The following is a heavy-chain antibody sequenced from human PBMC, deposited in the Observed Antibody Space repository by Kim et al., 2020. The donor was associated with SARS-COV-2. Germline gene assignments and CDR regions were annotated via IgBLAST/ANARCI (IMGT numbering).Heavy chain of an antibody. V-gene: IGHV4-39*07. Sequence: YYNPSLKSRVTISVDTSKNQFSLKLSSVTAADTAAYYCARDGVGAPNFDYWGQGTLVTVSS. CDR3: ARDGVGAPNFDY. D-gene: IGHD1-26*01. J-gene: IGHJ4*02.